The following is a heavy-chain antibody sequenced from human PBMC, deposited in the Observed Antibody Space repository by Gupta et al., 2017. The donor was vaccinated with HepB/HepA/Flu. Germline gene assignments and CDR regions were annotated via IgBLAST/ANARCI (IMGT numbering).Heavy chain of an antibody. Sequence: EVQLLESGGGLVQSGGSLRLSCAASGFTFSNYAMSWVRQAPGKGLEWVSAISGSGGGTYYADSVKDRFTSSRDNSKSTLYLQMDSLRVEDTAIYYCAKDRTYYYYDLDVWGQGTTVTVSS. V-gene: IGHV3-23*01. CDR3: AKDRTYYYYDLDV. CDR2: ISGSGGGT. J-gene: IGHJ6*02. CDR1: GFTFSNYA.